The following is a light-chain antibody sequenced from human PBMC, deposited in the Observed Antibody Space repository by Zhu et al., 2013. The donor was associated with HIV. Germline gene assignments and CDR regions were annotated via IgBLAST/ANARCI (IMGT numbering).Light chain of an antibody. CDR3: QQYNNWPWT. CDR1: QSVTSN. CDR2: GAS. Sequence: ILMTQSPGTLSVSPGERATLSCRASQSVTSNLAWYQQKRGQAPRLLIYGASTRATGIPARFSGRGSGTEFTLTISSLQSEDFAVYYCQQYNNWPWTFGQGTEVEIK. J-gene: IGKJ1*01. V-gene: IGKV3-15*01.